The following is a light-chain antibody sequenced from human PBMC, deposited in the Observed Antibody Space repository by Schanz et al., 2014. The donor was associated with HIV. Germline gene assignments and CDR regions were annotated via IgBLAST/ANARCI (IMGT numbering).Light chain of an antibody. CDR1: QRISDSN. CDR2: GVS. J-gene: IGKJ3*01. V-gene: IGKV3-20*01. Sequence: EIVMTQSPATLSVSPGERATLSCRASQRISDSNFAWYQQKPGQAPRLLIYGVSTRATGSPDRFSGSGSGTDFTLTISRLEPEDFAVYYCHHYGGSFGPGTTVDYK. CDR3: HHYGGS.